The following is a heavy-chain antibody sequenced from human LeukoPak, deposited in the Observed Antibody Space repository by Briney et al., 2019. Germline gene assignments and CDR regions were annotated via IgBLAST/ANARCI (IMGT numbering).Heavy chain of an antibody. CDR2: VFDGEST. D-gene: IGHD3-22*01. V-gene: IGHV4-39*01. CDR3: ARGGSGLYYDSSGRHRVPYYFDY. J-gene: IGHJ4*02. Sequence: PSETLSLTCSVSGGSISSSSSFYWGWIRQPPGKGLEWIGSVFDGESTYYNPSLKRRVTISVDTSKNQFSLKLSSVTATAVYYCARGGSGLYYDSSGRHRVPYYFDYWGQGTLVTVSS. CDR1: GGSISSSSSFY.